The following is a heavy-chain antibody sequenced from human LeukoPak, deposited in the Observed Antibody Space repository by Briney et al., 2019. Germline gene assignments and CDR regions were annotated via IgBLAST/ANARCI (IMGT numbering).Heavy chain of an antibody. CDR2: IKPDGSGK. Sequence: GGSLRLSCAASGFSFSSYWMTWVRQVPGKGLEWVANIKPDGSGKHYVDSVKGRFTISRDNAKSSLCLQMDSLRVEDTAVYYCSSQPAVIDLDFWGQGALVTVSS. CDR1: GFSFSSYW. CDR3: SSQPAVIDLDF. J-gene: IGHJ4*02. V-gene: IGHV3-7*01. D-gene: IGHD2/OR15-2a*01.